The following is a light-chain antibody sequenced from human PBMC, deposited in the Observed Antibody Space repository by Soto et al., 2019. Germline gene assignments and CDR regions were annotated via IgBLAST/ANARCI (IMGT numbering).Light chain of an antibody. CDR3: AVWDDTLDAWV. CDR1: DSNIGSNT. Sequence: LLTQAPSVSGIPGQSVTISCSGSDSNIGSNTVNWYQQLPGMAPKLLIYINYKRPSGVPDRFSASKSDTSASLAISGLQSEDEAHYYCAVWDDTLDAWVFGGGTKVTVL. CDR2: INY. J-gene: IGLJ3*02. V-gene: IGLV1-44*01.